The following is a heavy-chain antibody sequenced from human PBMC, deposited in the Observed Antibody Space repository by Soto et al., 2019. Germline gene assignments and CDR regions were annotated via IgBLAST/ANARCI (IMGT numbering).Heavy chain of an antibody. CDR3: ARDLEGWNYFDY. CDR1: GGTFSSYT. V-gene: IGHV1-69*04. CDR2: IIPILGIA. Sequence: ASVKVSCKASGGTFSSYTISWVRQAPGQGLEWMGRIIPILGIANYAQKFQGRVTITADKSTSTAYMELSSLRSEDTAVYYCARDLEGWNYFDYWGQGTLVTVSS. D-gene: IGHD3-3*01. J-gene: IGHJ4*02.